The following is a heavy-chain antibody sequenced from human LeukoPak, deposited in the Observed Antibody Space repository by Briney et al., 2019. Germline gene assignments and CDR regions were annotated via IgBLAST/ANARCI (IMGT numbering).Heavy chain of an antibody. Sequence: ASVKVSCKASGGTFSSYAISWVRQAPGQGLEWMGGIIPIFGTTNYAQKFQGRVTITADESTSTAYMELSSLRSEDTAVYYCARAPYGNNRSSYFYSYMDVWGRGTAVTVSS. D-gene: IGHD5-24*01. J-gene: IGHJ6*03. CDR2: IIPIFGTT. CDR3: ARAPYGNNRSSYFYSYMDV. V-gene: IGHV1-69*13. CDR1: GGTFSSYA.